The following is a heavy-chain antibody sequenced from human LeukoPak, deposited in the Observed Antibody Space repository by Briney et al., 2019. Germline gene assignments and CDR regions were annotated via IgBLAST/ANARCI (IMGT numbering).Heavy chain of an antibody. D-gene: IGHD6-19*01. CDR3: ARGYSSGRDSDMDV. Sequence: ASVKVSCKASRYTFTCYYMHWVPQAPGQGGEWMGWINPNSGGTNYAQKFQGRVTMTRDTSISTAYMELSRLRSDDTAVYYCARGYSSGRDSDMDVWGQGTTVTVSS. J-gene: IGHJ6*02. CDR1: RYTFTCYY. V-gene: IGHV1-2*02. CDR2: INPNSGGT.